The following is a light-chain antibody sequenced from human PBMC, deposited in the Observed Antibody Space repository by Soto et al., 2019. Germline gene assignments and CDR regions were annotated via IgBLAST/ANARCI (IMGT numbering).Light chain of an antibody. Sequence: QSVLTQPPSASGTPGQRVTISCSGSSSNIGSTYVYWYQQLPGTAPKLLIYSNDQRPSGVPNRFSGSKSGSSASLAISGLRSEDEGDYYCAAWDDSLSVWVFGGGTQLTV. J-gene: IGLJ3*02. CDR3: AAWDDSLSVWV. CDR1: SSNIGSTY. V-gene: IGLV1-47*02. CDR2: SND.